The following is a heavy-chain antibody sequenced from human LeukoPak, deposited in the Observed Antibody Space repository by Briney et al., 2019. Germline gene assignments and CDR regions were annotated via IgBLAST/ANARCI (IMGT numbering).Heavy chain of an antibody. Sequence: SSETLSLTCTVPGGSISSSYWSWIRQPPGKGLEWIGYIYYSGSTNYNPSLNNRVTISVDTSKNQFSLKLSSVTAADTAMYYCARDHSSGWYRGAFDIWGQGTRLTVSS. CDR3: ARDHSSGWYRGAFDI. J-gene: IGHJ3*02. D-gene: IGHD6-19*01. V-gene: IGHV4-59*01. CDR1: GGSISSSY. CDR2: IYYSGST.